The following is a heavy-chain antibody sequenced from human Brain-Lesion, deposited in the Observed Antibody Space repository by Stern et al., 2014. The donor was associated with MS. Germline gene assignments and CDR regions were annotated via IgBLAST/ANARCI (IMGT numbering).Heavy chain of an antibody. CDR2: IFPRDSNT. J-gene: IGHJ4*02. CDR3: ARSPATPSGYDRFDY. Sequence: EVQLVESGAEVKKPGESLKISCEASGYLFDDYWIGWVRQMSGRGLELVAIIFPRDSNTRYSPSVQGQVTISADKSISTAFLRWSSLKAWDPAIFYCARSPATPSGYDRFDYWGQGALVTVSS. D-gene: IGHD5-12*01. V-gene: IGHV5-51*03. CDR1: GYLFDDYW.